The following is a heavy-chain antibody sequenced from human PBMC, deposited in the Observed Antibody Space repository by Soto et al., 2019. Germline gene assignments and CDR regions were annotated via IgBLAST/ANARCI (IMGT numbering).Heavy chain of an antibody. D-gene: IGHD3-22*01. CDR2: ISYSGST. V-gene: IGHV4-31*03. Sequence: QVQLQESGPGLVKPSQTLSLTCTVSGGSISSGGYYWSWIRQHPGKGLEWIGYISYSGSTYYNPSLXRXVXIXXDTSKNQCSLRLSSVTAADTAVYYCARDALSRDSIWGQGTLVTVSS. CDR3: ARDALSRDSI. J-gene: IGHJ4*02. CDR1: GGSISSGGYY.